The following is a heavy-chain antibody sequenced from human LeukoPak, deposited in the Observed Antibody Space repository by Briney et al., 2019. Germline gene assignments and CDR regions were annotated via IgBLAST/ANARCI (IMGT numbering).Heavy chain of an antibody. CDR1: GYNFAHN. J-gene: IGHJ4*02. Sequence: ASVKVSCKASGYNFAHNIHWVRQATGQGLEWMGWMNPNSGNTGYAQKFQGRVTMTRNTSISTAYMELSSLRSEDTAVYYCASGSYGELGYWGQGTLVTVSS. D-gene: IGHD3-10*01. CDR3: ASGSYGELGY. V-gene: IGHV1-8*01. CDR2: MNPNSGNT.